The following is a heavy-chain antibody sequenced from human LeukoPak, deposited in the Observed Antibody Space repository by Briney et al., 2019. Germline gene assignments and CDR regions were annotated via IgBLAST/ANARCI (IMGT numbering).Heavy chain of an antibody. CDR3: ARTTAMVTSWFDP. CDR2: ISYDGSNK. J-gene: IGHJ5*02. D-gene: IGHD5-18*01. V-gene: IGHV3-30*04. CDR1: GFTFSSYA. Sequence: PGGSLRLSCAASGFTFSSYAMHWVRQAPGKGLEWVAVISYDGSNKYYADSVKGRFTISRDNSKSTLYLQMNSLRAEDTAVYYCARTTAMVTSWFDPWGQGTLVTVSS.